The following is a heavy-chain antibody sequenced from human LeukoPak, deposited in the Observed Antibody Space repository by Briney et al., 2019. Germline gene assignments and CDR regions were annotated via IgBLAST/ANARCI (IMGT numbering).Heavy chain of an antibody. V-gene: IGHV4-59*08. CDR2: IYYSGST. Sequence: PSETLSLTCTVSGGSISNYCWSWLRQPPGKGLEWIGYIYYSGSTDYNPSLKSRVTISVDTSKNQFSLKLNSVTAADTAVYYCARLSGDGYSLDYWGQGTLVTVSS. CDR3: ARLSGDGYSLDY. D-gene: IGHD5-24*01. CDR1: GGSISNYC. J-gene: IGHJ4*01.